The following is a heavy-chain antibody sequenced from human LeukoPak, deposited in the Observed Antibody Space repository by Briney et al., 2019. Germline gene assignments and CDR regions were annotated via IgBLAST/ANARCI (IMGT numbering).Heavy chain of an antibody. CDR3: AKEGYDILTAESHDAFDI. CDR1: GFTFSSYA. V-gene: IGHV3-23*01. Sequence: GGSLRLSCAASGFTFSSYAMSWVRQAPGKGPEWVSTISGSGGSTYYADSVKGRFTISRDNSKNTLYLQMNSLRAEDTAVYYCAKEGYDILTAESHDAFDIWGQGTMVTVSS. CDR2: ISGSGGST. J-gene: IGHJ3*02. D-gene: IGHD3-9*01.